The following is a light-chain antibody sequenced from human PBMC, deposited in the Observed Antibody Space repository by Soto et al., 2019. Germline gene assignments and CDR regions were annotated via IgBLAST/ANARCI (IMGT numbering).Light chain of an antibody. CDR2: GAS. V-gene: IGKV3-15*01. Sequence: IVLTQSAATLSVSPGGRATLSCRASQGIXDTLAWYQQKPGQAPRVLXHGASTRAPGCPARLSGSGSGTDFTLTISSLQPEYLATYYCLQDYNYTRTFGQGTKVDIK. J-gene: IGKJ1*01. CDR1: QGIXDT. CDR3: LQDYNYTRT.